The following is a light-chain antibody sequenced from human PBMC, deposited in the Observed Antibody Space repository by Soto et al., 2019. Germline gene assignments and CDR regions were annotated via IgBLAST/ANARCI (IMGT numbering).Light chain of an antibody. J-gene: IGKJ5*01. Sequence: DIQMTQSPSSLSASVGDRVAIACPASQARNNYLAWYQQKPGKFPKLLIYAASALHPGVPSRFSGSGSGTDFTLTISSLHPEDVATYYCQRYNSAPLTFGPGTRLEN. CDR2: AAS. CDR1: QARNNY. CDR3: QRYNSAPLT. V-gene: IGKV1-27*01.